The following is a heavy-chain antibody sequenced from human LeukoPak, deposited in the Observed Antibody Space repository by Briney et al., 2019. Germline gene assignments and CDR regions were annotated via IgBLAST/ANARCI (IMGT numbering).Heavy chain of an antibody. CDR1: GFIFNDFW. CDR3: ARDPGYSYGQDAFDI. CDR2: IRQDGGAK. Sequence: GGSLRLSCTASGFIFNDFWMSWVRQAPGEGLEWVANIRQDGGAKNYVDSVKGRFTISRDNAKNSLYLQMNSLRAEDTAVYYCARDPGYSYGQDAFDIWGQGTMVTVSS. D-gene: IGHD5-18*01. J-gene: IGHJ3*02. V-gene: IGHV3-7*01.